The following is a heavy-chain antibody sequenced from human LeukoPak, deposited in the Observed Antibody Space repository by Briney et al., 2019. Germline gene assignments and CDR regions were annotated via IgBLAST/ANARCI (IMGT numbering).Heavy chain of an antibody. CDR3: ARGGSRTSCYSLLRLTPYGMDV. CDR2: INHSGST. V-gene: IGHV4-34*01. D-gene: IGHD2-2*01. J-gene: IGHJ6*02. CDR1: GGSFSGYY. Sequence: ASETLSLTCAVYGGSFSGYYWSWIRQPPGKGLEWIGEINHSGSTNYNPSLKSRVTISVDTSKNQFSLKLSSVTAADTAVYYCARGGSRTSCYSLLRLTPYGMDVWGQGTTVTVSS.